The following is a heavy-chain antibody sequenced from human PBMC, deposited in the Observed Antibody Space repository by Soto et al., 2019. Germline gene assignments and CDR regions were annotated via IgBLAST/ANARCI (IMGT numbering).Heavy chain of an antibody. Sequence: QGHLVQSEAEVKKPGASVKVSCKASGYTFTRYGISWVRQAPGQGLEWMGWISGYNGDTNYAQKYQDRVSMTRDTSTGTAYMELRRLTSDDTAIYYCAKNGQPPYYYYGLDVWGQGTKVTVSS. J-gene: IGHJ6*02. CDR1: GYTFTRYG. CDR3: AKNGQPPYYYYGLDV. D-gene: IGHD2-8*01. CDR2: ISGYNGDT. V-gene: IGHV1-18*01.